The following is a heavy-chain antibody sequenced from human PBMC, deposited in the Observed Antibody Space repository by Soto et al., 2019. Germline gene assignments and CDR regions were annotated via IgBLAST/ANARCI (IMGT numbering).Heavy chain of an antibody. D-gene: IGHD3-22*01. J-gene: IGHJ4*02. CDR2: IFHSGTT. CDR3: ARLLDDSRGYYYFDC. V-gene: IGHV4-38-2*01. CDR1: VYSSSSGYY. Sequence: PAETLSLTCSVSVYSSSSGYYWGCIRQPPGKGLEWLGSIFHSGTTYDNPSLKSRVTISVDMSKNQFSLKLSSVTAADTAVYYCARLLDDSRGYYYFDCWGQGTLVTVSS.